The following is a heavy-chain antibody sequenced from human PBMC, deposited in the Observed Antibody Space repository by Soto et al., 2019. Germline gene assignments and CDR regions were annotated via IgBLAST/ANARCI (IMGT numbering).Heavy chain of an antibody. Sequence: SETLSLTCAVYGGSFSGYYWSWIRQPPGKGLEWIGEINHSGSTNYNPSLKSRVTISVDTSKNHFSLKLSSVTAADTAVYYCASTRYYYDSSGYYRKYFQHWGQGTLVTVS. D-gene: IGHD3-22*01. V-gene: IGHV4-34*01. J-gene: IGHJ1*01. CDR3: ASTRYYYDSSGYYRKYFQH. CDR1: GGSFSGYY. CDR2: INHSGST.